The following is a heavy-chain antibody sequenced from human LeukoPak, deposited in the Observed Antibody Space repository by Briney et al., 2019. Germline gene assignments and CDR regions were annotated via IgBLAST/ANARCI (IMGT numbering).Heavy chain of an antibody. V-gene: IGHV3-23*01. CDR2: ISGSGSDT. CDR3: AKGPNYDILTGWRKTYNAFDI. J-gene: IGHJ3*02. Sequence: GGTLRLSCAASGFTFSNYGMNWVRQAPGKGLEWVSGISGSGSDTHYGDSVKGRFTISRDNSKNTLFLQMNSLRAEDTAVYYCAKGPNYDILTGWRKTYNAFDIWGQGTMVTVSS. D-gene: IGHD3-9*01. CDR1: GFTFSNYG.